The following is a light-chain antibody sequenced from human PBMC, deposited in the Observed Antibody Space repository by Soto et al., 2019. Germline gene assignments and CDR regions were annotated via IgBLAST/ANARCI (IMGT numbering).Light chain of an antibody. CDR3: QQSSNWPPIT. V-gene: IGKV3-15*01. Sequence: EIVMTQSPATLSVSPGERAALSCRASQSVSSNLAWYQQRPGQAPRLLVYGASTRAAGIPARFSGSGSGTEFTLTITSLQSEDFAVYYCQQSSNWPPITFGQGTRLGIK. CDR1: QSVSSN. J-gene: IGKJ5*01. CDR2: GAS.